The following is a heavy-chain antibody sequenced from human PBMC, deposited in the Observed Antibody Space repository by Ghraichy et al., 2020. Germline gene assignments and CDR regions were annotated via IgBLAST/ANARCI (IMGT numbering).Heavy chain of an antibody. D-gene: IGHD5-18*01. CDR1: GFTFSSYA. CDR2: ISGSGGST. V-gene: IGHV3-23*01. J-gene: IGHJ4*02. Sequence: SLRLSCAASGFTFSSYAMSWVRQAPGKGLEWVSAISGSGGSTYYADSVKGRFTISRDNSKNTLYLQMNSLRAEDTAVYYCAKDKDRGYSYGNFDYWGQGTLVTVSS. CDR3: AKDKDRGYSYGNFDY.